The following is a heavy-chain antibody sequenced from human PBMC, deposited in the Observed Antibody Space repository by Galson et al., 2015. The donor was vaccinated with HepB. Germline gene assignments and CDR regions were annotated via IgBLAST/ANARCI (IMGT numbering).Heavy chain of an antibody. V-gene: IGHV3-23*01. Sequence: SLRLSCAASGFTVSSNYMSWVRQAPGKGLEWVSAISGSGGSTYYADSVKGRFTISRDNSKNTLYLQMNSLRAEDTAVYYCAKDRRWRSSGWPIWGQGTLVTVSS. CDR1: GFTVSSNY. D-gene: IGHD6-19*01. CDR3: AKDRRWRSSGWPI. CDR2: ISGSGGST. J-gene: IGHJ4*02.